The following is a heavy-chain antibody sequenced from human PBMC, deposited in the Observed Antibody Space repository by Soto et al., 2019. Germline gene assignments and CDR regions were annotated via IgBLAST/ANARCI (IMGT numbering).Heavy chain of an antibody. V-gene: IGHV1-69*13. CDR1: GGTFSSDA. D-gene: IGHD3-22*01. CDR2: IIPIFGTA. Sequence: SVKVSCKASGGTFSSDAISWVRQAPGQGLEWMGGIIPIFGTANYAQKFQGRVTITADESTSTAYMELSSLRSDDTAVYYCARAFFYQGSVSRGSSFAAFDFLGTGTLVTVSS. CDR3: ARAFFYQGSVSRGSSFAAFDF. J-gene: IGHJ3*01.